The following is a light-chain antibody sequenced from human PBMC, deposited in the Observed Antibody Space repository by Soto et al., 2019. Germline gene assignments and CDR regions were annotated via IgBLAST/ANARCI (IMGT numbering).Light chain of an antibody. J-gene: IGKJ1*01. Sequence: DTHMTQSPSTLSASVGDRVTITCRASQSISSALAWYQLKPGKAPKVLIYEASSLQTGVPSRLSGSGSGTEFTLTISRLHPDDFASYYCQQYHYPCTFGQGTRVEIK. CDR1: QSISSA. V-gene: IGKV1-5*03. CDR3: QQYHYPCT. CDR2: EAS.